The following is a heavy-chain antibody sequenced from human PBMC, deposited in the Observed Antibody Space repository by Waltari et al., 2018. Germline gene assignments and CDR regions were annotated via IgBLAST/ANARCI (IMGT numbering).Heavy chain of an antibody. V-gene: IGHV4-39*07. D-gene: IGHD3-10*01. CDR2: IHYCGST. Sequence: QLHLQESGPGLVKPSETLSLTCTVSGGSIRSFNYYWGWIRQSPGKGLEWIGIIHYCGSTHYTPSLRSLATISVDTSKNQFSLKLTSVTAADTAVYYCARESGRDYYLDYWGQGTLVNVSS. J-gene: IGHJ4*02. CDR1: GGSIRSFNYY. CDR3: ARESGRDYYLDY.